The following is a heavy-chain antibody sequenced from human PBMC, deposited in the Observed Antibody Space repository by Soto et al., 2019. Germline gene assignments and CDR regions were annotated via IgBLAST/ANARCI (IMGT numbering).Heavy chain of an antibody. D-gene: IGHD1-1*01. CDR1: GGTFSSYA. CDR3: ASWHEREHAYDV. Sequence: SCKASGGTFSSYAISWVRQAPGKGLEWISALYDVDGTFYADSVKGRFTTSSDSSKTTVYLQMNGLRPDDTAVYYCASWHEREHAYDVWGRGTTVTVSS. V-gene: IGHV3-53*01. CDR2: LYDVDGT. J-gene: IGHJ3*01.